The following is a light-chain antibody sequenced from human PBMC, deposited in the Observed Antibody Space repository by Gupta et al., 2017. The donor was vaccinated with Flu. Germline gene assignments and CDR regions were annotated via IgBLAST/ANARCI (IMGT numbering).Light chain of an antibody. J-gene: IGKJ4*01. Sequence: GDRVAITCRASQRMSSWLAWYQQKPGKAPKLLIYSASSLQAGVPSRFSGSGSGTDFTLTISSLQPEDVATYYCQQASSLPLTFGGGTKVEIK. V-gene: IGKV1-12*01. CDR1: QRMSSW. CDR3: QQASSLPLT. CDR2: SAS.